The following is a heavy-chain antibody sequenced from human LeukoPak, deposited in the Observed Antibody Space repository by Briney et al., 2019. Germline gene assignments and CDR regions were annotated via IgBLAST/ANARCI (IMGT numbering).Heavy chain of an antibody. J-gene: IGHJ4*02. CDR1: GFTFSSFW. V-gene: IGHV3-74*01. Sequence: GGSLRLSCTASGFTFSSFWMHWVRQAPGKGLVWVSGIDTAGGATRYADSVKGRFTISRDSAKNTLFLQINSLRAEDTAVYYCARTGGWLSNFDFWGQGSLVTVSS. D-gene: IGHD5-24*01. CDR3: ARTGGWLSNFDF. CDR2: IDTAGGAT.